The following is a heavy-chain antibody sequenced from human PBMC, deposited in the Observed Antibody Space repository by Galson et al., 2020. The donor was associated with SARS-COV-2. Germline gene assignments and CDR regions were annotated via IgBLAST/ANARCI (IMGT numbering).Heavy chain of an antibody. CDR3: ARDRGGYYGASGRFFQH. CDR1: GGSISSGTYY. J-gene: IGHJ1*01. CDR2: IYTSGST. Sequence: SETLSLTCTVSGGSISSGTYYWSWIRQPAGKGLEWIGHIYTSGSTNYNPSLKSRVTISVDTSKNQFSLKLSSVTAADTAVYYCARDRGGYYGASGRFFQHWGQGTLVTVSS. V-gene: IGHV4-61*09. D-gene: IGHD1-26*01.